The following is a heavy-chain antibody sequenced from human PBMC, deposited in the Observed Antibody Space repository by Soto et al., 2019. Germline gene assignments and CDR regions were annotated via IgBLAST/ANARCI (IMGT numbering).Heavy chain of an antibody. CDR2: ISGSGGST. J-gene: IGHJ4*02. D-gene: IGHD3-22*01. CDR1: GFTFSSYA. V-gene: IGHV3-23*01. CDR3: AKGSPYYYDSSELFDY. Sequence: GVLRLSCAASGFTFSSYAMSWVRQAPGKGLEWVSAISGSGGSTYYADSVKGRFTISRDNSKNTLYLQMNSLRAEDTAVYYCAKGSPYYYDSSELFDYCGQLTLFTASS.